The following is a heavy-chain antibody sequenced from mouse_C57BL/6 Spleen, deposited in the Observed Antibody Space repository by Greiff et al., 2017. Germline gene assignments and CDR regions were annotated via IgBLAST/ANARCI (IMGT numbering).Heavy chain of an antibody. CDR1: GYTFTSYW. V-gene: IGHV1-69*01. J-gene: IGHJ4*01. CDR2: IDPSDSYT. CDR3: ASSYDYVGDDALDY. D-gene: IGHD2-4*01. Sequence: QVQLQQPGAELVMPGASVKLSCKASGYTFTSYWMHWVKQRPGQGLEWIGEIDPSDSYTNYNQKFKGKSTLTVDKSSSTAYMQLSSLTSEDSAVYDCASSYDYVGDDALDYWGQGTSGTVSS.